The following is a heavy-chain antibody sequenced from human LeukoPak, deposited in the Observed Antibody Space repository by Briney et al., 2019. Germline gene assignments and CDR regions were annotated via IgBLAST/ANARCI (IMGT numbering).Heavy chain of an antibody. CDR1: GGSISSGGYY. J-gene: IGHJ4*02. Sequence: SQTLSLTCTVAGGSISSGGYYWSWIRQHPGKGLEWIGYIYYSGSTYYNSSLKSRVTISVDTSKNKCPLKLSSVTAADTAVYYCARTVVVVAATPLDYFDYWGQGTLVTVSS. D-gene: IGHD2-15*01. V-gene: IGHV4-31*03. CDR2: IYYSGST. CDR3: ARTVVVVAATPLDYFDY.